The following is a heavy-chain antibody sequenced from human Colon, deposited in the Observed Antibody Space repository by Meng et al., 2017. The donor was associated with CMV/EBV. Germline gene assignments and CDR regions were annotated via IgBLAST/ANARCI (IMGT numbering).Heavy chain of an antibody. J-gene: IGHJ4*02. CDR3: ATVRSSFSRYFDY. V-gene: IGHV4-30-2*05. Sequence: CGRSIRRGVFSWPWLRPPPREVLGWIVSISLTRGNSYNPSLKRRVTISLDTSKTQFSLKLNSAAAAATAVYFCATVRSSFSRYFDYWGQGTLVTVSS. D-gene: IGHD6-13*01. CDR1: GRSIRRGVFS. CDR2: ISLTRGN.